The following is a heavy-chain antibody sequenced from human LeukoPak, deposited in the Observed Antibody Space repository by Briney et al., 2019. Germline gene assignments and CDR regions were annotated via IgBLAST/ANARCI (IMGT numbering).Heavy chain of an antibody. Sequence: SETLSLTCTVSGGSISSSSYYWGWIRQPPGKGLEWIGSIYYSGSTYYNPSLKSRVTISVDTSKNQFSLKLSSVTAADTAVYYCARWKVAAYYFDYWGQGTLVTVSS. CDR3: ARWKVAAYYFDY. CDR1: GGSISSSSYY. J-gene: IGHJ4*02. D-gene: IGHD6-19*01. V-gene: IGHV4-39*01. CDR2: IYYSGST.